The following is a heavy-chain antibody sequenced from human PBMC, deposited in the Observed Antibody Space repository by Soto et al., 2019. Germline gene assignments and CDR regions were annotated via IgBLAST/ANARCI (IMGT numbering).Heavy chain of an antibody. CDR2: IDPSDSYM. CDR1: GYNFTTYW. Sequence: EVQLVQSGAEVKKPGESLRISCKGSGYNFTTYWINWVRQMPGKGLEWMGRIDPSDSYMNYSPSFQGHVTISADKSINTAYLHWSSLQASDTAIYYCAIFPIGVPGPNWFDPWGQGTLVTVSS. CDR3: AIFPIGVPGPNWFDP. D-gene: IGHD6-19*01. J-gene: IGHJ5*02. V-gene: IGHV5-10-1*03.